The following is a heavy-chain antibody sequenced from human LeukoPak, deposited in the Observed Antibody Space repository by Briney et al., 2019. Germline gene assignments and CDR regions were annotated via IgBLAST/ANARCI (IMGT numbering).Heavy chain of an antibody. CDR3: VQLLDDNPIRWYFGL. CDR2: ISDRGDTP. J-gene: IGHJ2*01. Sequence: PGGSLRLSCTASGFTFSNYAMSGVRQAPGKGLKGGSSISDRGDTPYYADSVKGLFTISRDNSKNTLYLQISSLRAEDTAVYYCVQLLDDNPIRWYFGLWGRGTLVTVSS. D-gene: IGHD1-14*01. V-gene: IGHV3-23*01. CDR1: GFTFSNYA.